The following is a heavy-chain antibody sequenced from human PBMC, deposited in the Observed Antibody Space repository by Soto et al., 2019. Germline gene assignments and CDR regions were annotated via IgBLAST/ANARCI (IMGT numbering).Heavy chain of an antibody. Sequence: ASVKVSCKASGYTFTSYGISWVRQAPGQGLEWMGWISAYNGNTNYAQKLQGRVTMTTDTSTSTAYMELRSLRSDDTAVDYCARGVVAVTLNDAFDIWGQGTMVTVSS. D-gene: IGHD2-15*01. J-gene: IGHJ3*02. CDR3: ARGVVAVTLNDAFDI. CDR2: ISAYNGNT. CDR1: GYTFTSYG. V-gene: IGHV1-18*01.